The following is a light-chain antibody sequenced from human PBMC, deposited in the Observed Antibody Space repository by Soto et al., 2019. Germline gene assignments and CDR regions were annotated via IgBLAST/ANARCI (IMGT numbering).Light chain of an antibody. CDR2: GNS. Sequence: QSVLTQPPSVSGAPGQRVTISFTGSSSNIGAGYDVHWYQQLPGTAPKLLIYGNSNRPSGVPDRFSGSKSGTSASLAITGLQAEDEADYYRQSYDSSLSVVFGTGTKLTVL. V-gene: IGLV1-40*01. CDR1: SSNIGAGYD. J-gene: IGLJ1*01. CDR3: QSYDSSLSVV.